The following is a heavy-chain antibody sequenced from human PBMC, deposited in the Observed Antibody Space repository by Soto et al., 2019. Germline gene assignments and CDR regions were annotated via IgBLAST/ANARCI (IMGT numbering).Heavy chain of an antibody. CDR3: AREERSSWSPVGNYFDY. CDR1: GYTFTSYA. V-gene: IGHV1-3*01. CDR2: INAGNGNT. D-gene: IGHD6-13*01. Sequence: GASVKVSCKASGYTFTSYAMHWVRQAPGQRLEWMGWINAGNGNTKYSQKFQGRVTITRDTSASTAYMELSSLRSEDTAVYYCAREERSSWSPVGNYFDYWGQGTLVTVSS. J-gene: IGHJ4*02.